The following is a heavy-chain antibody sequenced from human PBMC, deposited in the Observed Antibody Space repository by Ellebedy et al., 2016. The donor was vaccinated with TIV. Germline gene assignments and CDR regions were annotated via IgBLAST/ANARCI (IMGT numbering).Heavy chain of an antibody. CDR1: GFTFSIYW. Sequence: GESLKISCVTSGFTFSIYWMSWVRQAPGKGLEWVANTDHEGRVNFYVDSVEGRFTISRDNAKNSLYLQMNSLRDEDTAVYYCARGGGERLRYAFDLWGQGTMVTVSS. CDR3: ARGGGERLRYAFDL. J-gene: IGHJ3*01. CDR2: TDHEGRVN. V-gene: IGHV3-7*01. D-gene: IGHD4-17*01.